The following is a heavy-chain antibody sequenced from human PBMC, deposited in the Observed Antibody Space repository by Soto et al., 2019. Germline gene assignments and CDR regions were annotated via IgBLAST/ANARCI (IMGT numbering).Heavy chain of an antibody. D-gene: IGHD2-2*01. CDR2: INPNSGGT. CDR3: ARDDCSSTSCYSSSH. V-gene: IGHV1-2*04. Sequence: ASVKVSCKASGYTFTGYYMHWVRQAPGQGLEWMGWINPNSGGTNYAQKFQGWVTMTRDTSISTAYMELSRLRSDDTAVYYCARDDCSSTSCYSSSHWGQGTLVTVSS. CDR1: GYTFTGYY. J-gene: IGHJ4*02.